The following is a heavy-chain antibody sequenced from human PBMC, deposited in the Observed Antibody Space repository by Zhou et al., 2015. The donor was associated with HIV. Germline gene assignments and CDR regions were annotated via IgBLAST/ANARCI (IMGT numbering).Heavy chain of an antibody. V-gene: IGHV1-69*06. J-gene: IGHJ2*01. CDR3: AREGWGSWYFDL. CDR2: IIPIFGTA. Sequence: QVQLVQSGAEMRTPGASVTVSCRTSGYLFTNYGISWVRQAPGQGLEWMGGIIPIFGTASYAQRFQGRVTITADKSTSTAYMDLSSLRSEDTAVYYCAREGWGSWYFDLWGRGTLVSVSS. D-gene: IGHD7-27*01. CDR1: GYLFTNYG.